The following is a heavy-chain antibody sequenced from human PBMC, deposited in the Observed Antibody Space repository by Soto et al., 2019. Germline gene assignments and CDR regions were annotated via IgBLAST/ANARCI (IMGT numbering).Heavy chain of an antibody. CDR3: ARDYGSGSLDY. D-gene: IGHD3-10*01. CDR1: GGTFSSYA. J-gene: IGHJ4*02. V-gene: IGHV1-69*13. CDR2: IIPILGTA. Sequence: SVKVSCKAPGGTFSSYAISWVRQAPGQGLEWMGGIIPILGTANYAQKFQGRVTITADESTSTAYMELSSLRSEDTAVYYCARDYGSGSLDYWGQGTLVTVSS.